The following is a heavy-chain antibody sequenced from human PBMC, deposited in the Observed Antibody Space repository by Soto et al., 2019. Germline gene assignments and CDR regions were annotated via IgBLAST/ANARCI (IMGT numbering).Heavy chain of an antibody. J-gene: IGHJ4*02. CDR2: IVVGSGNT. Sequence: GASVKVSCKASGFTFTSSAVQWVRQARGQRLEWIGWIVVGSGNTNYAQKFQERVTITRDMSTSTAYMELSSLRSEDTAVYYCAADGYCSGGSCYWVGFDYWGQGTLVTVSS. CDR3: AADGYCSGGSCYWVGFDY. D-gene: IGHD2-15*01. CDR1: GFTFTSSA. V-gene: IGHV1-58*01.